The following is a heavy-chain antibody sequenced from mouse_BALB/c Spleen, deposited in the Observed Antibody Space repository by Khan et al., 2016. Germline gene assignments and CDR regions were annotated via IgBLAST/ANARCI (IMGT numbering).Heavy chain of an antibody. J-gene: IGHJ2*01. V-gene: IGHV1-7*01. CDR1: GNTFTSYW. CDR3: ARKYGNYFDY. CDR2: INPSTGYT. Sequence: QVQLQQSGAELAKPGASVKMSCKASGNTFTSYWMHWVKQRPGQGLEWIGYINPSTGYTEYNQKFKDKATLTADKSSSTAYMQLSSLTSEDSAVYYCARKYGNYFDYWGQGTTLTVSS. D-gene: IGHD2-10*02.